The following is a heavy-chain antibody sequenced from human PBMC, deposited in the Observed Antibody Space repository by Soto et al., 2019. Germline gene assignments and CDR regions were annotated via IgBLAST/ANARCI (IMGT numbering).Heavy chain of an antibody. D-gene: IGHD2-8*02. V-gene: IGHV4-59*08. J-gene: IGHJ4*02. CDR2: IHYSGST. CDR1: GGSISSYY. Sequence: PSETLSLTCTVSGGSISSYYWSWIRQPPGKGLEYIGYIHYSGSTNYKPPLRSRVTISVDTSKNQFSLKLSSVTAADTAVYYCARHWTGLDYWGQGTLVTVSS. CDR3: ARHWTGLDY.